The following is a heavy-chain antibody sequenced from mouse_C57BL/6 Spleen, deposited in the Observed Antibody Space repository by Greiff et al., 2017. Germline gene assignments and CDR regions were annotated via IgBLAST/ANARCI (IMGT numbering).Heavy chain of an antibody. Sequence: EVQLQQSGPVLVKPGASVKLSCKASGYTFTDYYMNWVKQSHGKSLEWIGVINPYNSGTSYTQKFKGKATLTVDKSSSTAYMELNSLTSEDSAVYYCARRGITTVVAPDYWGQGTTLTVSS. D-gene: IGHD1-1*01. V-gene: IGHV1-19*01. CDR3: ARRGITTVVAPDY. J-gene: IGHJ2*01. CDR2: INPYNSGT. CDR1: GYTFTDYY.